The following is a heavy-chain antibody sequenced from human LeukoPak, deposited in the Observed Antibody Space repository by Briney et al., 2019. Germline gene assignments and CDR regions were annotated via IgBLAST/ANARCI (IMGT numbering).Heavy chain of an antibody. CDR1: GFTVSSNY. D-gene: IGHD6-13*01. J-gene: IGHJ4*02. Sequence: GGSLRLSCAVSGFTVSSNYMSWARQAPGKGLEWVSVIYSGDSTYYADSVKGRFTISRDNSKNTLYLQMNSLRVEDTAVYYCARPSSSWYRWGFDYWGQGTLVTVSS. CDR3: ARPSSSWYRWGFDY. V-gene: IGHV3-66*04. CDR2: IYSGDST.